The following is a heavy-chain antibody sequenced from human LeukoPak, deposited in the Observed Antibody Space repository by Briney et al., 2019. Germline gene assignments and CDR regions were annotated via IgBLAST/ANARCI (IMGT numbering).Heavy chain of an antibody. CDR1: GYTFTNYY. J-gene: IGHJ4*02. CDR2: IDPSGGST. CDR3: ARGVVYYRLDF. D-gene: IGHD3-22*01. Sequence: GASVKVSCKASGYTFTNYYIHCVRQAPGQGLEWMGIIDPSGGSTSYAQKFQGRVTMTRDTSTSTAYMELSGLRSDDTAIYYCARGVVYYRLDFWGQGALVAVSS. V-gene: IGHV1-46*01.